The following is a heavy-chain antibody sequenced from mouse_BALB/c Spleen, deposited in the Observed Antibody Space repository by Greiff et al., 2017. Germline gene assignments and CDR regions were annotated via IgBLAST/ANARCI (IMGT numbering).Heavy chain of an antibody. CDR3: ARRGYYGSSYLFAY. CDR1: GFTFSDYY. V-gene: IGHV5-4*02. CDR2: ISDGGSYT. J-gene: IGHJ3*01. Sequence: EVQLVESGGGLVKPGGSLKLSCAASGFTFSDYYMYWVRQTPEKRLEWVATISDGGSYTYYPDSVKGRFTISRDNAKNNLYLQMSSLKSEDTAMYYCARRGYYGSSYLFAYWGQGTLVTVSA. D-gene: IGHD1-1*01.